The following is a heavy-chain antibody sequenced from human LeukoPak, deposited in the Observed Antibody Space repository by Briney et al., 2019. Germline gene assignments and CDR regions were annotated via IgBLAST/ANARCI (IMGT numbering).Heavy chain of an antibody. Sequence: GGSLRLSCAASGFTFNIYAMSWVRQAPGKGLEWVSSISSSSTYIYYADTVKGRFTISRDNAKNSLSLQMNTLTDEDTAVYFCARDRSRRQLDFDYWGQGISVTVSS. CDR1: GFTFNIYA. CDR3: ARDRSRRQLDFDY. CDR2: ISSSSTYI. D-gene: IGHD6-13*01. J-gene: IGHJ4*02. V-gene: IGHV3-21*01.